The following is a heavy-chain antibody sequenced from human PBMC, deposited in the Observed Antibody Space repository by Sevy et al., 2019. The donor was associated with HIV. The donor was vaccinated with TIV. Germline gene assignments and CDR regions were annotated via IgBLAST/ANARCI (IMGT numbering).Heavy chain of an antibody. CDR1: GFTFSSYA. CDR3: ATAGDIVVVPAAYYYYYGMDV. J-gene: IGHJ6*02. D-gene: IGHD2-2*01. CDR2: ISYDGSNK. V-gene: IGHV3-30*04. Sequence: GGSLRLSCAASGFTFSSYAMHWVRQAPGKGLEWVAVISYDGSNKYYADSVKGRFTISRDNSKNTLYLQMNGLRAEDTAVYYYATAGDIVVVPAAYYYYYGMDVWGQGTTVTVSS.